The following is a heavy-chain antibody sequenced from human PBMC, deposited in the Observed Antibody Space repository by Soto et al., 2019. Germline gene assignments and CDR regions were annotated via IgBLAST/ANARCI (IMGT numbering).Heavy chain of an antibody. CDR2: IWNDGSNK. D-gene: IGHD6-19*01. CDR3: ARLGSGWSLDY. Sequence: QVHLVESGGGVVQPGRSLRLSCAASGFTFSSYGMHWVRQAPGKGLEWVAVIWNDGSNKYYAESVKGRVTISRDNSKNILYLQMDSLTAEETAIYCCARLGSGWSLDYWGRGALVTVSS. V-gene: IGHV3-33*01. CDR1: GFTFSSYG. J-gene: IGHJ4*02.